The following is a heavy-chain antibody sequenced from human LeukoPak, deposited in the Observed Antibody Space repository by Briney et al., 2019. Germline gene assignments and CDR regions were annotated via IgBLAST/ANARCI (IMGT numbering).Heavy chain of an antibody. CDR3: AGSYDSSGHAFDY. D-gene: IGHD3-22*01. J-gene: IGHJ4*02. Sequence: GGSLRLSCAASGFTFSGSAMHWVRQASGKGPEWVGRIRSKGNSYATAYAASVKGRFTISRDDSKNTAYLQMNSLKTEDTAVYYCAGSYDSSGHAFDYWGRGTLVTVSS. V-gene: IGHV3-73*01. CDR1: GFTFSGSA. CDR2: IRSKGNSYAT.